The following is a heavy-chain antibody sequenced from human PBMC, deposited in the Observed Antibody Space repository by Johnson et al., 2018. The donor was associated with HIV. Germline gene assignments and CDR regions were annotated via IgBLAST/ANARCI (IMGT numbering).Heavy chain of an antibody. J-gene: IGHJ3*02. CDR3: AKDIYGYDAFDI. D-gene: IGHD5-24*01. V-gene: IGHV3-23*04. CDR1: EFTFSSYA. Sequence: VQLVESGGALVQPGGSLRLSCAASEFTFSSYAMSWVRQAPGKGLEWVSTISGSGGSTYYADSVKKGRFTISRDNSKNTLSLQMNSLRAEDTAIYNCAKDIYGYDAFDIWGQGTMVTVSS. CDR2: ISGSGGST.